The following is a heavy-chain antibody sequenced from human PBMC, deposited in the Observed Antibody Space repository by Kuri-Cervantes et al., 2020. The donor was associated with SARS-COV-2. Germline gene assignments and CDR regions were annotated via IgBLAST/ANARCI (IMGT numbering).Heavy chain of an antibody. Sequence: GESLKISCSASGFTFSSYAMHWVRQAPGKGLKWVAVISYDGSNKYYADSVKGRFTISRDNAKNSLYLQMNSLRAEDTAVYYCARDGDSGYSSGWFDYWGQGTLVTVSS. J-gene: IGHJ4*02. D-gene: IGHD6-19*01. V-gene: IGHV3-30-3*01. CDR1: GFTFSSYA. CDR2: ISYDGSNK. CDR3: ARDGDSGYSSGWFDY.